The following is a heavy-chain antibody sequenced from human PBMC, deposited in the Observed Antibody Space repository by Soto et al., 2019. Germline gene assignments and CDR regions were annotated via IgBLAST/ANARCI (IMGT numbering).Heavy chain of an antibody. CDR1: GGSFSGYY. V-gene: IGHV4-34*01. J-gene: IGHJ5*02. CDR3: ARERIAVAPGRWFDP. D-gene: IGHD6-19*01. Sequence: PSETLSLTRAVYGGSFSGYYWSWIRQPPGKGLEWIGEINHSGSTNYNPSLKSRVTISVDTSKNQFSLKLSSVTAADTAVYYCARERIAVAPGRWFDPWGQGTLVTVSS. CDR2: INHSGST.